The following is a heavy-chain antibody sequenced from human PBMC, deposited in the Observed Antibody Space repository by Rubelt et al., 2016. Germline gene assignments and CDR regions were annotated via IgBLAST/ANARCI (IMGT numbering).Heavy chain of an antibody. CDR3: ARDQVSEKTIRWLQVDGAAFDI. Sequence: QLQLQESGPGLVKPSETLSLTCTVSGGSISSSSYYWGWIRQPPGKGLEWIGSIYYSGSTYYNPSLKSRVTISVDTSKNQFSLKLSSVTAADTAVYYCARDQVSEKTIRWLQVDGAAFDIWGQGTMVTVSS. CDR1: GGSISSSSYY. D-gene: IGHD5-24*01. V-gene: IGHV4-39*07. J-gene: IGHJ3*02. CDR2: IYYSGST.